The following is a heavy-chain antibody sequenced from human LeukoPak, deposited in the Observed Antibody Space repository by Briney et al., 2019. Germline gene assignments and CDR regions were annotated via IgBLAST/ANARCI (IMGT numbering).Heavy chain of an antibody. CDR3: ATGGGSYLEY. D-gene: IGHD1-26*01. CDR2: FDPEDGET. J-gene: IGHJ4*02. CDR1: GYTLTELS. V-gene: IGHV1-24*01. Sequence: ASVKVSCKVSGYTLTELSMHWVRQAPGKGLEWMGGFDPEDGETIYAQKFQGRVAMTGDTSTDTAYMELSSLRSEDTAVYYCATGGGSYLEYWGQGTLVTVSS.